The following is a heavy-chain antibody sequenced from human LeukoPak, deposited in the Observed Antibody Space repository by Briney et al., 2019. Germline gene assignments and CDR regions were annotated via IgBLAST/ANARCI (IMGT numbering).Heavy chain of an antibody. CDR3: AREGGNYYDSSGLSILYYFDY. D-gene: IGHD3-22*01. CDR1: GYTVTSYG. V-gene: IGHV1-18*01. J-gene: IGHJ4*02. Sequence: ASVKVSCKAAGYTVTSYGISWVRQAPGQGLELMGWISAYNGNTNYAQKLQGRVTMTTDTSTSTAYMEPRSLRSDDTAVYYCAREGGNYYDSSGLSILYYFDYWGPGTLVTVSS. CDR2: ISAYNGNT.